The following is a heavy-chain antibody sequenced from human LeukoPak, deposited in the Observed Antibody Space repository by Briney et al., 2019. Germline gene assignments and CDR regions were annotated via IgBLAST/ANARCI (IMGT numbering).Heavy chain of an antibody. CDR3: ARDQSDGSGSYYSFDY. J-gene: IGHJ4*02. Sequence: GSLRLSCAASGFTFSSYSMNWVRQAPGKGLEWVSCISSSSSYIYYADSVKGRFTISRDNAKNSLYLQMNSLRAEDTAVYYCARDQSDGSGSYYSFDYWGQGTLVTVSS. CDR1: GFTFSSYS. CDR2: ISSSSSYI. V-gene: IGHV3-21*01. D-gene: IGHD3-10*01.